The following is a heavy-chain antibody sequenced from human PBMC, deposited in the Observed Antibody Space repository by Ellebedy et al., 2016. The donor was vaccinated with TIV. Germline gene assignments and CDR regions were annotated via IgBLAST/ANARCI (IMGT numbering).Heavy chain of an antibody. V-gene: IGHV1-69*04. J-gene: IGHJ4*02. CDR2: IIPILGIT. Sequence: AASVKVSCKASGGTFSNYAINWVRQAPGQGLEWMGRIIPILGITDYAQNFQGRVTFTADKSTATAYMDLSSLRSADTAVYYCARWDGTGGTFQGPYDYWGQGTPVDVAS. CDR1: GGTFSNYA. CDR3: ARWDGTGGTFQGPYDY. D-gene: IGHD2-8*02.